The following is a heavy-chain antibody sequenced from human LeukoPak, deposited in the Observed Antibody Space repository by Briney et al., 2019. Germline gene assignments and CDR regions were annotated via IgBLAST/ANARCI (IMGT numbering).Heavy chain of an antibody. CDR2: ISSSSSTI. CDR1: GFTFSDYS. D-gene: IGHD3-22*01. Sequence: GGSLRLSCAASGFTFSDYSMNWVRQAPGKGLEWVSSISSSSSTIYYADSVKGRFTISRDNAKNSLYLQMNSLRAEDTAVYYCARDQSPDYYDSSGYFRYWGQGTLVTVSS. V-gene: IGHV3-48*01. J-gene: IGHJ4*02. CDR3: ARDQSPDYYDSSGYFRY.